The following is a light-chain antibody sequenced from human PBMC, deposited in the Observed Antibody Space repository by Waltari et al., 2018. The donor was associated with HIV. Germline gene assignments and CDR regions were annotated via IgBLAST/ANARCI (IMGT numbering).Light chain of an antibody. CDR3: QQYYSTPYT. Sequence: DIVMTQSPDSLAVPLGERATITCNSSQTVLYSSNKKNFLSWYQQKPGQPPKLLISGVPDRVSGSGSGTDFTLTVSSLQAEDVAFYYCQQYYSTPYTFGRGTKV. CDR1: QTVLYSSNKKNF. V-gene: IGKV4-1*01. J-gene: IGKJ2*01.